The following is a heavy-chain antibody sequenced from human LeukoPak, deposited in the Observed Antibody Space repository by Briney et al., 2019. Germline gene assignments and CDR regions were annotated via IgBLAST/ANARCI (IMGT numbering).Heavy chain of an antibody. CDR1: GGSISSGSYY. CDR2: IYTSGST. V-gene: IGHV4-61*02. Sequence: SQTLSLTCTVSGGSISSGSYYWSWIRQPAGKGLEWIGRIYTSGSTNYNPSLKSRVTISVDTSKNQFSLKLSSVTAADTAVYYCARLKYYYDSSGYKIHDAFDIWGQGTMVTVSS. J-gene: IGHJ3*02. D-gene: IGHD3-22*01. CDR3: ARLKYYYDSSGYKIHDAFDI.